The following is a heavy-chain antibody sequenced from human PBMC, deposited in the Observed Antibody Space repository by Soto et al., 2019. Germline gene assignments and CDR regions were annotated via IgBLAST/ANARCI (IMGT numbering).Heavy chain of an antibody. J-gene: IGHJ3*02. Sequence: QDQLVQSGGEVKKPGASVKVSCKASGYIFTTYGIGWVRQAPGQGLEWMGWISAYNGNTDYAQKLQDRVTMTTDTSTSTAYLARRSLRSDDTAVYYCARATRFDAFDIWGQGTMVTVSS. CDR3: ARATRFDAFDI. CDR2: ISAYNGNT. CDR1: GYIFTTYG. V-gene: IGHV1-18*01.